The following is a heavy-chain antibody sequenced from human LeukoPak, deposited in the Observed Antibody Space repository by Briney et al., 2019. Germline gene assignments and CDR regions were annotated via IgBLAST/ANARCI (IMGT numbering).Heavy chain of an antibody. D-gene: IGHD6-13*01. CDR3: AKARGSSRYYANFDY. Sequence: AGGSLRPSCAASGFTFSSYAMNWVRQAPGKGLEWVSIISGSGDTTYYADSVKGRFTISRDNSKNTLYLQMNSLRAEDTAVYYCAKARGSSRYYANFDYWGQGALVTVSS. J-gene: IGHJ4*02. CDR1: GFTFSSYA. CDR2: ISGSGDTT. V-gene: IGHV3-23*01.